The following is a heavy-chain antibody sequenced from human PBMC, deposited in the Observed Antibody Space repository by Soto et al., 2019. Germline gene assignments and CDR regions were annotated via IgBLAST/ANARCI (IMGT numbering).Heavy chain of an antibody. CDR2: ISWNSGSI. CDR3: AKDMVQAGYYGSYGMDA. D-gene: IGHD3-10*01. CDR1: GSTFDDYA. Sequence: GGSLRLSCAASGSTFDDYAMHWVRQAPGKGLEWVSGISWNSGSIGYADSVKGRFTISRDNAKNSLYLQMNSLRAEDTALYYCAKDMVQAGYYGSYGMDAWGQGTTVTVSS. V-gene: IGHV3-9*01. J-gene: IGHJ6*02.